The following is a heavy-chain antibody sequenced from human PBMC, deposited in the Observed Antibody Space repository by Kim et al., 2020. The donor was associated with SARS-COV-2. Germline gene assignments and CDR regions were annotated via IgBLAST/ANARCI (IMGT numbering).Heavy chain of an antibody. CDR2: IWYDGSNK. Sequence: GGSLRLSCAASGFTFSSYGMHWVRQAPGKGLEWVAVIWYDGSNKYYADSVKGRFTISRDNSKNTLYLQMNSLRAEDTAVYYCAKAPGWFGELGGFDYWGQGTLVTVSS. CDR3: AKAPGWFGELGGFDY. V-gene: IGHV3-33*06. D-gene: IGHD3-10*01. CDR1: GFTFSSYG. J-gene: IGHJ4*02.